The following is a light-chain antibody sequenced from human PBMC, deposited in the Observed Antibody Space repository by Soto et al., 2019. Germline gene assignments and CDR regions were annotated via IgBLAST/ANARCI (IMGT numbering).Light chain of an antibody. CDR3: SSYTSSSTYV. CDR2: DVS. V-gene: IGLV2-14*01. Sequence: QSALTQPASVSGSPGQSIDISCTGTSNDIGGYNYVAWYQQHPGKAPKLIVYDVSNRPSGVSDRFSGSKSGKTASLTISGLQAEDEADYYCSSYTSSSTYVFGTGTKVTVL. CDR1: SNDIGGYNY. J-gene: IGLJ1*01.